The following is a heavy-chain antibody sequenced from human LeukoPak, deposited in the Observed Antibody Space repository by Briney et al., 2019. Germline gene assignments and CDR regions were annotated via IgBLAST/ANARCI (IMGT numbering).Heavy chain of an antibody. Sequence: PGESLRLSCAASGFTFSSYSMNWVRQAPGKGLEWVSSISSSSSYIYYADSVKGRFTISRDNAKNSLYLQMNSLRAEDTAVYYCAREDYIAVAGSIDYWGQGTLVTVSS. J-gene: IGHJ4*02. D-gene: IGHD6-19*01. CDR1: GFTFSSYS. CDR3: AREDYIAVAGSIDY. V-gene: IGHV3-21*01. CDR2: ISSSSSYI.